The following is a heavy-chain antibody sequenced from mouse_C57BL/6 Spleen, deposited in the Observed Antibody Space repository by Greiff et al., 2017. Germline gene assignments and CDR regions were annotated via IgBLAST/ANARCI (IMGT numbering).Heavy chain of an antibody. Sequence: VQLQQPGAELVKPVASVKMSCKASGYTFTSYWITWVKQRPGQGLEWIGDIYPGSGSTNYNEKFKSKATLTVDTSSSTAYMQLSGLTSEDSAVYYCAREGTGFDYWGQGTTLTVSS. CDR3: AREGTGFDY. V-gene: IGHV1-55*01. CDR2: IYPGSGST. CDR1: GYTFTSYW. J-gene: IGHJ2*01. D-gene: IGHD3-3*01.